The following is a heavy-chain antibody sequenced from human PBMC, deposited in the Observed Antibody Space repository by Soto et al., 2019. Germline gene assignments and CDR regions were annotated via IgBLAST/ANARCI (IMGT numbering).Heavy chain of an antibody. CDR3: ARESDGVWLGGMDV. J-gene: IGHJ6*02. D-gene: IGHD3-22*01. CDR1: GYTFTSYG. V-gene: IGHV1-18*01. Sequence: ASVKVSCKASGYTFTSYGISWVRQAPGQGLEWMGWISAYNGNTNYAQKLQGRVTMTTDTSTSTAYMELRSLRSDDTAVYYCARESDGVWLGGMDVWGQGTTVTVSS. CDR2: ISAYNGNT.